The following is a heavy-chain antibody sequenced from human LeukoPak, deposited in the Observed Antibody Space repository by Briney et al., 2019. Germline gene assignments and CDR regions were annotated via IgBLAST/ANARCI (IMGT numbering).Heavy chain of an antibody. V-gene: IGHV4-39*07. Sequence: SETLSLTCTVSGGSISSSSYYWGWIRQPPGKGLEWIGSIYYSGSTYYNPSLKSRVTISVDPSKNQFSLKLSSVTAADTAVYYCARASSGSTSDGHYFDYWGQGTLVTVSS. CDR3: ARASSGSTSDGHYFDY. J-gene: IGHJ4*02. CDR1: GGSISSSSYY. CDR2: IYYSGST. D-gene: IGHD6-19*01.